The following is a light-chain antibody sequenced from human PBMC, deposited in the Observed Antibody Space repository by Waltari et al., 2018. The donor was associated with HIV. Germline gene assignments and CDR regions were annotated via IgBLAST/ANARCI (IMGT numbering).Light chain of an antibody. CDR2: RNN. V-gene: IGLV1-47*01. CDR3: AAWDDTLSGPD. Sequence: QSVLTQPPSASGTPGQRVTISCSGSRSNIGSNYVYWYQQLPGTAPKLLIYRNNERPSGAPDRFSGSKSGTSASLAISGLRSEDEADYYCAAWDDTLSGPDFGTGTKVTVL. CDR1: RSNIGSNY. J-gene: IGLJ1*01.